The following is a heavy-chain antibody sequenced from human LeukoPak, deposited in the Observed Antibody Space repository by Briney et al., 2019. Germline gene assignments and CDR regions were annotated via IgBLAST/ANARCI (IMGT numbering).Heavy chain of an antibody. D-gene: IGHD6-19*01. Sequence: PGGSLRLSCAASGFTFSSYGMHWVRQAPGKGLEWVAFIRYDGSNKYYADSVKGRFTISRDNSKNTLYLQMNSLRAEDTAVYYCAKEFTQSSSGWYVTPRAINWFDPWGQGTLVTVSS. V-gene: IGHV3-30*02. CDR1: GFTFSSYG. J-gene: IGHJ5*02. CDR3: AKEFTQSSSGWYVTPRAINWFDP. CDR2: IRYDGSNK.